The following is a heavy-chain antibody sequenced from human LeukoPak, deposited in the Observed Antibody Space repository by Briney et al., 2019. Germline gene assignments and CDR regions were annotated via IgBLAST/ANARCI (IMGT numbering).Heavy chain of an antibody. J-gene: IGHJ4*01. D-gene: IGHD4-11*01. CDR1: GFIFSHHG. CDR2: IWSDASNR. Sequence: GGALRLSCAASGFIFSHHGMHWVRQAPGKGLEWVAVIWSDASNRFYADSVKGRFTISRDNSQNTVFLQMNSLRVKDTAIYYCARDAQRGFDYSNSLKNWGHGTLVTVSS. CDR3: ARDAQRGFDYSNSLKN. V-gene: IGHV3-33*01.